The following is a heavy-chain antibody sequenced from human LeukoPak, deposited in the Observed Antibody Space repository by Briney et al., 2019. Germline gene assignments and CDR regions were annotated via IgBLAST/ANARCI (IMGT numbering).Heavy chain of an antibody. J-gene: IGHJ4*02. CDR1: GFTFSSYA. D-gene: IGHD3-9*01. CDR2: ISYDGSNK. Sequence: PGGSLRLSCAASGFTFSSYAMHWVRQAPGKGLEWVAVISYDGSNKYYADSVKGRFTISRDNSKNTLYLQMNSLRAEDTAVYYYARGDSLLRYFDWLPHDYWGQGTLVTVSS. V-gene: IGHV3-30-3*01. CDR3: ARGDSLLRYFDWLPHDY.